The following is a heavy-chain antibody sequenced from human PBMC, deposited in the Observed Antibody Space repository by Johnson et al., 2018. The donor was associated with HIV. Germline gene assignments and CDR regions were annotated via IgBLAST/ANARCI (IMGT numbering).Heavy chain of an antibody. CDR2: INWNGGST. V-gene: IGHV3-20*04. CDR1: GFTFDDYG. J-gene: IGHJ3*02. D-gene: IGHD3-10*01. CDR3: TRRDSCELGDAFDI. Sequence: VQLVESGGGVVRPGGSLRLSCAASGFTFDDYGMSWVRQAPGKGLEWVSGINWNGGSTGYADSVKGRFTISRDNAKNSLYLQMNSLRAEDTALYFCTRRDSCELGDAFDIWGKGTMVTVSS.